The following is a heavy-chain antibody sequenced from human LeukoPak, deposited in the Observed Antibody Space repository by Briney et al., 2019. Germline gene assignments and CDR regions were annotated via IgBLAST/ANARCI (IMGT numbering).Heavy chain of an antibody. J-gene: IGHJ4*02. CDR3: AKGITMIVAPFFDY. CDR2: ISYDGSNK. Sequence: GGSLRLSCAASGFTFSSYGMHWARQAPGKGLEWVAVISYDGSNKYYADSVKGRFTISRDNSKNTLYLQMNSLRAEDTAVYYCAKGITMIVAPFFDYWGQGTLVTVSS. D-gene: IGHD3-22*01. CDR1: GFTFSSYG. V-gene: IGHV3-30*18.